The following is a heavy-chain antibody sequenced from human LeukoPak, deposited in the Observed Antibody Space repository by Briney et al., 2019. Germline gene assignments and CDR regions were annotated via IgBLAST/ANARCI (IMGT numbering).Heavy chain of an antibody. V-gene: IGHV4-59*01. Sequence: SETLSLTCTVSGGSISSYYWSWIRQPPGKGLEWIGYIYYSGSTNYNPSLKSRVTISVDTSKNQFSLKLSSVTAADTAVYYCATRSGSYSGFAFDIWGQGIMVTVSS. CDR1: GGSISSYY. CDR2: IYYSGST. J-gene: IGHJ3*02. CDR3: ATRSGSYSGFAFDI. D-gene: IGHD1-26*01.